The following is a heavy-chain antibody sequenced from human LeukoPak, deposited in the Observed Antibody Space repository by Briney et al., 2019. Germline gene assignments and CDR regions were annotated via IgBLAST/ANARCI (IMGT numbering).Heavy chain of an antibody. D-gene: IGHD6-19*01. CDR1: GLTLSSNH. V-gene: IGHV3-66*01. J-gene: IGHJ2*01. Sequence: GGSLRLSCAPSGLTLSSNHMNWVRQAPGKGLEWVSVIYSGGNTYYTDSVKGRFAIPRQNQKNTLYSHMNSLRAEDTAVYYCARGLYSSGCYDLWGRGTLVTVSS. CDR2: IYSGGNT. CDR3: ARGLYSSGCYDL.